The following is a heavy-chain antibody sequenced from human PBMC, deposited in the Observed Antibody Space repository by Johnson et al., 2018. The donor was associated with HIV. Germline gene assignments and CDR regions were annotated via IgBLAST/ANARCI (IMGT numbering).Heavy chain of an antibody. CDR2: ISYDGSNK. Sequence: QVQLVESGGGVVQPGRSLRLSCAASGFTFSSYPMHWVRQAPGKGLNWVAVISYDGSNKYYADSVKGRFTISRDNSKNTLYLQMNSLRAEDTAVYYCAKEGITMEVDIWGQGTMVTVSS. CDR3: AKEGITMEVDI. V-gene: IGHV3-30-3*01. CDR1: GFTFSSYP. J-gene: IGHJ3*02. D-gene: IGHD3-10*01.